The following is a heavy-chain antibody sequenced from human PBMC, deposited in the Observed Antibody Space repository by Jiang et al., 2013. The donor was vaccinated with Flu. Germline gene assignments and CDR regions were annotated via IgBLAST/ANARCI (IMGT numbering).Heavy chain of an antibody. V-gene: IGHV2-5*02. Sequence: FSLKTSAEAVGWIRQPPGKALEWLAIIYWDGDQVYSPSLRSRLTIAKDTSKNQVVLTLTNIDPLDTGTYYCAKYHPVNSSGWYFHYWGQGTLVTVSS. D-gene: IGHD6-19*01. CDR2: IYWDGDQ. J-gene: IGHJ4*02. CDR3: AKYHPVNSSGWYFHY. CDR1: FSLKTSAEA.